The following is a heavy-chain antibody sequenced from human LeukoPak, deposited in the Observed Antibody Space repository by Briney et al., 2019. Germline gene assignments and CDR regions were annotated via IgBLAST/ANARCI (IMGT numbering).Heavy chain of an antibody. D-gene: IGHD1-1*01. CDR2: VYYRGYT. J-gene: IGHJ6*02. CDR3: ARTGSGPFLDV. Sequence: SETLSLTCTVSGGSISSNYWSWIRQPPGKGLEWIGFVYYRGYTNYNPFLESRVTISVDTSKNQFSLKLSSVTAADTAVYYCARTGSGPFLDVWGQGTTVTFSS. V-gene: IGHV4-59*01. CDR1: GGSISSNY.